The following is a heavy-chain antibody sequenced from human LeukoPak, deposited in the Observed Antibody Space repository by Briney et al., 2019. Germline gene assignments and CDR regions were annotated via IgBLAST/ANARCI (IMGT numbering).Heavy chain of an antibody. D-gene: IGHD1-26*01. CDR2: IYYSGST. Sequence: SETLSLTCTVSGGSISSSSYYWGWIRQPPGKGLEWIGSIYYSGSTYYNPSLKSRVTISVDTSKNQFSLKLSSVTAADTAVYYCGRRVVGATRGAAYYYYMDVWGKGTTVTVSS. CDR1: GGSISSSSYY. CDR3: GRRVVGATRGAAYYYYMDV. V-gene: IGHV4-39*01. J-gene: IGHJ6*03.